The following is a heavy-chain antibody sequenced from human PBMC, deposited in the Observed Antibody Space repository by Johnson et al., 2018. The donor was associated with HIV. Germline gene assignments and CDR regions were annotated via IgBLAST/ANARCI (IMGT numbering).Heavy chain of an antibody. V-gene: IGHV3-33*03. CDR1: GFTFSNYG. D-gene: IGHD3-22*01. CDR3: ARPGVVVTPPDAFDI. CDR2: VWYDGSNA. Sequence: QVQLVESGGGVVQPGRSLRLSCAASGFTFSNYGMHWVRQAPGKGLDWVAVVWYDGSNAYYADSVKGRFTISRDNSKNSLYLQMNSLRAEDTAVYYCARPGVVVTPPDAFDIWGQGTMVTVSS. J-gene: IGHJ3*02.